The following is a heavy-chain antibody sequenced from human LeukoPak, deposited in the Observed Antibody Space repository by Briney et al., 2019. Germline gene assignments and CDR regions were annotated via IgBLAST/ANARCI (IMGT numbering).Heavy chain of an antibody. V-gene: IGHV3-7*03. CDR3: ATLPSSRGVIKRFDY. D-gene: IGHD3-10*01. CDR2: IKQDGGEK. J-gene: IGHJ4*02. CDR1: GFTFSSYW. Sequence: GGSLRLSCAASGFTFSSYWMSWVRQAPGKGLEWVANIKQDGGEKYYVDSVKGRFTISRDNAKNSLYLQMNSLRAEDTAVYYCATLPSSRGVIKRFDYWGQGTLVTVSS.